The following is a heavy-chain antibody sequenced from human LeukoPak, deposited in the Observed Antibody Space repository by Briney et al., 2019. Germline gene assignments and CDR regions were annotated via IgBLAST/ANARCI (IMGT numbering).Heavy chain of an antibody. J-gene: IGHJ6*03. D-gene: IGHD3-22*01. CDR3: AREGAYCDSSGYYYYYYYMDV. Sequence: PGGSLRLSCAASGFTFSSYWMHWVRQAPGKGLVWVSRINSDGSSTSYADSVKGRFTISRDNAKNTLYLQMNSLRAEDTAVYYCAREGAYCDSSGYYYYYYYMDVWGKGTTVTVSS. V-gene: IGHV3-74*01. CDR1: GFTFSSYW. CDR2: INSDGSST.